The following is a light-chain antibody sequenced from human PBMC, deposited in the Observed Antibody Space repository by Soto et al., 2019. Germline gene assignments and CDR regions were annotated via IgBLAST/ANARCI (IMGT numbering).Light chain of an antibody. Sequence: EIVSTQSPATLSLSPGERASQSYRDSRSVSSSFFSWYQQQTGQAPRRLIYCASSSATGIPDRFSGSGSGTDLTLTTSRLEPADFAVYYCRQQGSSPPLTFGGGTKVDI. CDR1: RSVSSSF. CDR3: RQQGSSPPLT. V-gene: IGKV3-20*01. J-gene: IGKJ4*01. CDR2: CAS.